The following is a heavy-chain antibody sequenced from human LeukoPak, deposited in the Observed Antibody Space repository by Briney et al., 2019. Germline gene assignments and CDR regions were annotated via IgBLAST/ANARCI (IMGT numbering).Heavy chain of an antibody. CDR1: GFTFSSYW. CDR2: INSGGSST. Sequence: PGGSLRLSCAASGFTFSSYWMHWVRQAPGKGLVWVSRINSGGSSTTYADSVKGRFTISRDNAKNSLYLQMNSLRAEDTALYYCARVSDISVAAYFDYWGQGTLVTVSS. D-gene: IGHD6-19*01. J-gene: IGHJ4*02. V-gene: IGHV3-74*01. CDR3: ARVSDISVAAYFDY.